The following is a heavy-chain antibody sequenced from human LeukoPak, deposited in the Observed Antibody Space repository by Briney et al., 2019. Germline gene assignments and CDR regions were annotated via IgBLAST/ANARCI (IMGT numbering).Heavy chain of an antibody. CDR2: ISGSGGDT. V-gene: IGHV3-23*01. Sequence: GGSLRLSCAASGFTSRSYAIYWVRQAPGKGLEWVSGISGSGGDTYFADSVKDRFTISRDNSKNTVFLQMGSLRAEDTAVYYCAKTTAGYSSGRYPGWPIDYWGQGTLVTVSS. D-gene: IGHD6-19*01. J-gene: IGHJ4*02. CDR3: AKTTAGYSSGRYPGWPIDY. CDR1: GFTSRSYA.